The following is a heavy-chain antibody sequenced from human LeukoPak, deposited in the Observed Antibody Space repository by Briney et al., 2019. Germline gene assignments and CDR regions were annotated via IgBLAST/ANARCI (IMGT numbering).Heavy chain of an antibody. CDR2: IIPIFGTA. V-gene: IGHV1-69*13. Sequence: SVKVSCKASGGTFSSYAISWVRQAPGQGLEWMGGIIPIFGTANYAQKFQGRVTITADESTSTAYMELSSLRSEDTAVYYCARDGVWGNSFTDYWGQGTLVTVSS. D-gene: IGHD3-16*01. CDR1: GGTFSSYA. CDR3: ARDGVWGNSFTDY. J-gene: IGHJ4*02.